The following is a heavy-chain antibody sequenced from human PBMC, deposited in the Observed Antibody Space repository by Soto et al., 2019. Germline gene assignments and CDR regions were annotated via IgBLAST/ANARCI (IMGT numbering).Heavy chain of an antibody. D-gene: IGHD6-13*01. CDR3: AKDLFTAAGTIGY. CDR1: GFTFSSYG. V-gene: IGHV3-30*18. Sequence: QVQLVESGGGVVQPGRSLRLSCAASGFTFSSYGMHWVRQAPGKGLEWVAVISYDGSNQYYADSVKGRFTISRDNSKNTLYLQMNSLRAEDTAVYYCAKDLFTAAGTIGYWGQGTLVTVSS. J-gene: IGHJ4*02. CDR2: ISYDGSNQ.